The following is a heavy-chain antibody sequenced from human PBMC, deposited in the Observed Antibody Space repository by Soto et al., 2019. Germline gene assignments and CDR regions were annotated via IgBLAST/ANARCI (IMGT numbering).Heavy chain of an antibody. J-gene: IGHJ6*02. D-gene: IGHD3-3*01. CDR3: ARQNGVVTAPLYYYYGMDV. CDR1: GGSISSGGYY. CDR2: IYYSGST. Sequence: KASETLSLTCTVSGGSISSGGYYWSWLRQHPGKGLEWIGYIYYSGSTYYNPSLKSRVTISVDTSKNQFSLKLSSVTAADTAVYYCARQNGVVTAPLYYYYGMDVWGQGTTVTVSS. V-gene: IGHV4-31*03.